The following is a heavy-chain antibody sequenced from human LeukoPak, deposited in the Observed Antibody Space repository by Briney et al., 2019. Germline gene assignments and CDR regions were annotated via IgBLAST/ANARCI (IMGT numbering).Heavy chain of an antibody. V-gene: IGHV3-7*01. Sequence: GGSLRLSCTASGFTFSDYWMTWVRQAPGKGLEWVANIKKDGTETYYVDSVKGRFTVSRENAKNSLYLQMNSLRATDTAVYYCARGGYSVYFFSGDYRGQGTLVTVSS. CDR1: GFTFSDYW. J-gene: IGHJ4*02. CDR3: ARGGYSVYFFSGDY. D-gene: IGHD5/OR15-5a*01. CDR2: IKKDGTET.